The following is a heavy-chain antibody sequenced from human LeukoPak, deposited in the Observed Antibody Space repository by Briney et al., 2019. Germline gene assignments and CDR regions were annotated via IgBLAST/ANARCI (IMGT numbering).Heavy chain of an antibody. CDR1: GYTFTGYY. V-gene: IGHV1-2*04. Sequence: ASVKVSCKASGYTFTGYYMHWVRQPPGQGLEWMGWINPNSGGTNYAQKFQGWVTMTRDTSISTAYMELSRLRSDDTAVYYCARGRFVGATERDWFDPWGQGTLVTVSS. J-gene: IGHJ5*02. CDR2: INPNSGGT. D-gene: IGHD1-26*01. CDR3: ARGRFVGATERDWFDP.